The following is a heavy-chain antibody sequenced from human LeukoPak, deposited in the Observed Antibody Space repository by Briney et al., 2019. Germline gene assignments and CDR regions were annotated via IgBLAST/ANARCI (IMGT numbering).Heavy chain of an antibody. CDR1: GFTFTSYW. Sequence: GGSLRLSCAASGFTFTSYWMHWVRQAPGKGLVWVSRVNSDESRTSYVDSVKGRFTISRDNAKNTLYLQVNSLRVEDTAVYYCARDGGLGNNWFDPWGQGALVTVSS. J-gene: IGHJ5*01. D-gene: IGHD3-16*01. CDR3: ARDGGLGNNWFDP. CDR2: VNSDESRT. V-gene: IGHV3-74*01.